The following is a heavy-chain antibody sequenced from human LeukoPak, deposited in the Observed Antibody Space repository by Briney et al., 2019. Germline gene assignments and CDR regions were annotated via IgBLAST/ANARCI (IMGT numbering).Heavy chain of an antibody. V-gene: IGHV1-18*01. J-gene: IGHJ4*02. CDR3: ARDPLGNYGDYS. CDR1: GYTFTSYG. CDR2: ISAYNGNT. D-gene: IGHD4-17*01. Sequence: ASVKVSFKASGYTFTSYGTSWVRQAPGQGLEWMGWISAYNGNTNYAQKLQGRVTMTTDTSTSTAYMELRSLRSDDTAVYYCARDPLGNYGDYSWGQGTLVTVSS.